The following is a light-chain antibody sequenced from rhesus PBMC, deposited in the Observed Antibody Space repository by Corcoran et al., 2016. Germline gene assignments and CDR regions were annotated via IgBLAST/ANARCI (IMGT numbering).Light chain of an antibody. Sequence: DIQMTQSPSSLSASVGDRVTITCRASQGISSDFAWYQQTTGKAPKLLIYKASTLQSGVTSRISGSGYGTNCTLTISSLQPEDCATSYCQQRNSYPLTVGGGTKVEIK. CDR2: KAS. V-gene: IGKV1-25*01. J-gene: IGKJ4*01. CDR3: QQRNSYPLT. CDR1: QGISSD.